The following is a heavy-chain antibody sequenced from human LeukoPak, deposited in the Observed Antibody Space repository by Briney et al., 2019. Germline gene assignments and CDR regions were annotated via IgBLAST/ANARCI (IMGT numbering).Heavy chain of an antibody. V-gene: IGHV4-31*03. CDR1: GGSISSGGYY. CDR2: IYYSGST. CDR3: ARDSRIAAAAPGAYYYYGMDV. J-gene: IGHJ6*04. D-gene: IGHD6-13*01. Sequence: SETLSLTCTVSGGSISSGGYYWSWIRQHPGKGLEWIGYIYYSGSTYYNPSLKSRVTISADTSKNQFSLKLSSVTAADTAVYYCARDSRIAAAAPGAYYYYGMDVWGKGTTVTVSS.